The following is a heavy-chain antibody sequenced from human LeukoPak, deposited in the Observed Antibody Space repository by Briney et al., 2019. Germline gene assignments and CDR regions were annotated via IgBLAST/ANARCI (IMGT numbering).Heavy chain of an antibody. CDR3: ARGVYASGWYPDTFDY. CDR1: RFTFSQYG. J-gene: IGHJ4*02. D-gene: IGHD6-19*01. V-gene: IGHV3-23*01. Sequence: GGSLRLSCAASRFTFSQYGMNWVRQAPGKGLEWVSGISDSGGTTYYADSVKGRFTISRDNSKNTLYLQMNSLRAEDTAIYYCARGVYASGWYPDTFDYWGQGTLVTVSS. CDR2: ISDSGGTT.